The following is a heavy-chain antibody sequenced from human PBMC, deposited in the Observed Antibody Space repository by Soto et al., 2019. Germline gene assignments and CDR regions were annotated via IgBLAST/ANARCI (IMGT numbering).Heavy chain of an antibody. CDR3: ARGEWEPAGSWFDP. CDR2: IYWNDDK. J-gene: IGHJ5*02. CDR1: GFSLSTIGVV. D-gene: IGHD1-26*01. V-gene: IGHV2-5*01. Sequence: SGPTLVNPTQTLTLTCTFSGFSLSTIGVVVGWIRQPPGKALEWLALIYWNDDKRYSPSLKSRLTITKDTSKNQVVLTMTNMDPVDTATYYCARGEWEPAGSWFDPWGQGTLVTVSS.